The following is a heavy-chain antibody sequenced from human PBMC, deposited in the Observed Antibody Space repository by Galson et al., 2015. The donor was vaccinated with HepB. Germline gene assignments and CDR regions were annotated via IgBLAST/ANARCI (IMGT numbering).Heavy chain of an antibody. J-gene: IGHJ4*02. CDR3: VRGPGSASYYSASFVDY. D-gene: IGHD3-10*01. CDR1: GFTFSDFW. CDR2: IKQDGIKQ. Sequence: SLRLSCAASGFTFSDFWMNWVRQAPGRGPEWVANIKQDGIKQNYADSVKGRFIISRDNARRSLDLQMNSLRVDDTAVYYCVRGPGSASYYSASFVDYWGQGVLVTVSS. V-gene: IGHV3-7*01.